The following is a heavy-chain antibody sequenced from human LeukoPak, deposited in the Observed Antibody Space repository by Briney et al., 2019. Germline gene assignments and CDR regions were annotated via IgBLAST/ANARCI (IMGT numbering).Heavy chain of an antibody. D-gene: IGHD3-22*01. CDR2: ISGSGGST. Sequence: TGGSLRLSCAASGFTFSSYAMSWVRQAPGKGLEWVSAISGSGGSTYYADSVKGRFTISRDNSKNTLYLQMNSLRAEDTAVYYCAKDFKAYYYDSSGTPDIWGQGTMVTVSS. CDR1: GFTFSSYA. CDR3: AKDFKAYYYDSSGTPDI. V-gene: IGHV3-23*01. J-gene: IGHJ3*02.